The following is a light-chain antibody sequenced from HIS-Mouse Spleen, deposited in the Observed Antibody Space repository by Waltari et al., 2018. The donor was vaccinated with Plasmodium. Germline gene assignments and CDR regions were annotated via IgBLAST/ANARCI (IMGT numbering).Light chain of an antibody. Sequence: SYELTQPPSVSVSPGQTASIPSSGAKLGDKYACWYQQKPGQSPVLVIYQDSKRPPGIPERFSGSNSGNTATLTISGTQAMDEADYYCQAWDSSTVVFGGGTKLTVL. CDR3: QAWDSSTVV. V-gene: IGLV3-1*01. J-gene: IGLJ2*01. CDR1: KLGDKY. CDR2: QDS.